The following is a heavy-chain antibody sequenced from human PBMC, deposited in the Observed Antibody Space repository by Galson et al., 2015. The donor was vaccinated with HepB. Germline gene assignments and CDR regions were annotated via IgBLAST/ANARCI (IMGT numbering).Heavy chain of an antibody. V-gene: IGHV1-18*01. CDR2: ISAYNGDT. CDR3: ARDRSPYNSGYHDAFDI. Sequence: SVKVSCKASGYTFITYGISWVRQAPGQGLEWMGWISAYNGDTNYAQNFQGRVTITADESPSTAYMELSSLRSEDTAVYYCARDRSPYNSGYHDAFDIWGQGTMVTVSS. J-gene: IGHJ3*02. D-gene: IGHD3-22*01. CDR1: GYTFITYG.